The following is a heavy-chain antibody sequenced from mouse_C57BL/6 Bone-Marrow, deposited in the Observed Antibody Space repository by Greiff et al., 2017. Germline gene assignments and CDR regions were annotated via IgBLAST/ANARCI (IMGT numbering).Heavy chain of an antibody. J-gene: IGHJ3*01. D-gene: IGHD1-1*01. CDR1: GFTFSDYY. Sequence: EVKVVESGGGLVQPGGSLKLSCAASGFTFSDYYMYWVRQTPEKRLEWVAYISNGGGSTYYPDTVKGRFTISRDNAKNTLYLQMSRLKSEDTAMYYCARHDDYGSSYWFAYWGQGTLVTVSA. V-gene: IGHV5-12*01. CDR2: ISNGGGST. CDR3: ARHDDYGSSYWFAY.